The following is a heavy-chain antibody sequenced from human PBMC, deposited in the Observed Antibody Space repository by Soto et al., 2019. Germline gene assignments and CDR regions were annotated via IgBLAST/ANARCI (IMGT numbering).Heavy chain of an antibody. D-gene: IGHD2-15*01. Sequence: PRLSCAASGFTFDDYAMHWFRRVPGKGLEWVSSISWNSNIIGYADSVKGRFTISRDNAKNSLYLQMNSLRPEDTAFYYCAKGGPDGFCSGGRCYFDYWGQGTLVTVSS. CDR2: ISWNSNII. CDR3: AKGGPDGFCSGGRCYFDY. CDR1: GFTFDDYA. V-gene: IGHV3-9*01. J-gene: IGHJ4*02.